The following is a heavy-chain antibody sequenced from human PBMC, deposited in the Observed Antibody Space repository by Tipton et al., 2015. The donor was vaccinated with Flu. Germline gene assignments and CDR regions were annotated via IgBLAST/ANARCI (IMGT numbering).Heavy chain of an antibody. CDR3: ARGHASIDY. CDR2: VSTTKRT. J-gene: IGHJ4*02. Sequence: TLSLTCTVSGGAITGHSWNWIRQPAGKSLEWIGRVSTTKRTDYNPSLKSRVTMSVDMSTNQFSLTLISVSAADTAVYYCARGHASIDYWGQGTLVTVSS. CDR1: GGAITGHS. V-gene: IGHV4-4*07.